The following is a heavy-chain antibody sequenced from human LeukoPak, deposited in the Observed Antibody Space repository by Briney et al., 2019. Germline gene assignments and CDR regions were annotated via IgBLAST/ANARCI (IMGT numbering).Heavy chain of an antibody. V-gene: IGHV4-34*01. CDR1: GGSFSGYY. D-gene: IGHD3-9*01. CDR3: AREVVGYDILTGYYRRGYYFDY. Sequence: SETLSLTCAVYGGSFSGYYWSWIRQPPGKGLEWIGEINHSGSTNYNPSLKSRVTISVDTSKNQFSLKLSSVTAADTAVYYCAREVVGYDILTGYYRRGYYFDYWGQGTLVTVSS. J-gene: IGHJ4*02. CDR2: INHSGST.